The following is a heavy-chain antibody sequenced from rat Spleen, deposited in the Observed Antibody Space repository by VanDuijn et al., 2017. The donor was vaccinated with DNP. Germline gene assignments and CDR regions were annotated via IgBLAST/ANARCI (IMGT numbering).Heavy chain of an antibody. D-gene: IGHD1-9*01. CDR3: ARHGYTGPHYFDY. CDR1: GFTFSAYY. CDR2: IGSPAYAP. V-gene: IGHV5-25*01. Sequence: EVQLVESGGGLVQPGRSLKLSCAASGFTFSAYYMAWVRQAPAKGLEWVAYIGSPAYAPYYTDSVKGRFTISRDNAKSTLYLQMNSLRSEDMATYYCARHGYTGPHYFDYWGQGVMVTVSS. J-gene: IGHJ2*01.